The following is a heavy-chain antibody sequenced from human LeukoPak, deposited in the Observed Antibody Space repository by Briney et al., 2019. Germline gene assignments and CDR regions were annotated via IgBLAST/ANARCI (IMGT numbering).Heavy chain of an antibody. J-gene: IGHJ4*02. D-gene: IGHD3-10*01. CDR2: IYYSGST. Sequence: SETLSLTCTVSGGSISSYYWSWIRQPPGKGLEWIGYIYYSGSTNYNPSLKSRVTISVDTSKNQFSLKLSSVTAADTAVYYCARDVRGYGSPFFDYWGQGTLVTVSS. CDR3: ARDVRGYGSPFFDY. V-gene: IGHV4-59*12. CDR1: GGSISSYY.